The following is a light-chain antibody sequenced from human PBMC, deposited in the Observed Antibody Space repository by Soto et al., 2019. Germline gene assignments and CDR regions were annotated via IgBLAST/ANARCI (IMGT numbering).Light chain of an antibody. CDR2: EVT. Sequence: QSALTQPPSASGSPGQSVTISCTGTSSDVGGYNYVSWYQQYPGRAPKLMIYEVTKRPSGVPDRFSGSKSGNTASLTVSGLQAEDEADYSCSSYAASNNFYFVFGGGTTLTL. J-gene: IGLJ3*02. V-gene: IGLV2-8*01. CDR1: SSDVGGYNY. CDR3: SSYAASNNFYFV.